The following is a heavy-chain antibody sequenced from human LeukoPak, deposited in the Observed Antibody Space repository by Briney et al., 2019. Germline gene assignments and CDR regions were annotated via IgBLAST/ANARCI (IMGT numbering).Heavy chain of an antibody. CDR3: ARREGFYDSDGYFEGDGFDI. D-gene: IGHD3-22*01. CDR1: GFTFSNYD. V-gene: IGHV3-13*01. J-gene: IGHJ3*02. CDR2: LGPADDT. Sequence: PGGSLRLSCAASGFTFSNYDMFWVRQSTGKGLEWVSTLGPADDTYYPGSVRGRFTISRDNAKNSLYLQMNSLRAEDTAVYYCARREGFYDSDGYFEGDGFDIWGQGTMVTVSS.